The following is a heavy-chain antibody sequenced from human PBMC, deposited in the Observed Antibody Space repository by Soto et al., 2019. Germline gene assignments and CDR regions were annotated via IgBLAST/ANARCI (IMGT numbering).Heavy chain of an antibody. CDR3: ARTDRDFYGLDV. Sequence: EVQLVESGGGLVQPGGSLRLSCAASGFTFRHSDMHWVRQGTGKGLEWVSGISAAGDPDYADSVEGRFTISSENAQNSFFLQMNSLRVGDTAVYYCARTDRDFYGLDVWGQGTTVIVSS. CDR2: ISAAGDP. V-gene: IGHV3-13*05. J-gene: IGHJ6*02. CDR1: GFTFRHSD.